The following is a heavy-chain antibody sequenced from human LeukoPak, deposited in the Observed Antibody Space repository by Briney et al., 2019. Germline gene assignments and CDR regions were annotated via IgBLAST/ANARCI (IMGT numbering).Heavy chain of an antibody. V-gene: IGHV3-7*03. D-gene: IGHD3-3*01. CDR3: ARDQYDTWSRRGNFDS. Sequence: PGESLRLSCVASGFTFGKYWMSWVRQAPGKGLEWVANIKLDGSEKIYVDSVKGRFTISRDNTKNSLYLQMNSLRAEDTAVFYCARDQYDTWSRRGNFDSWGQGTLVIVSS. CDR1: GFTFGKYW. CDR2: IKLDGSEK. J-gene: IGHJ4*02.